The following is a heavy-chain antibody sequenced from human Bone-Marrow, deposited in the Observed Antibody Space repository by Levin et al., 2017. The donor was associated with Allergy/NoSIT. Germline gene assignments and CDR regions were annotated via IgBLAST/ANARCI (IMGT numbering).Heavy chain of an antibody. Sequence: GESLKISCAASGFHFTTHAMSWVRQAPGQGLEWVSAISGSGDSTFYSESVKGRFTISRDNSKNTLFLQMNSLRVEDTARYYCAKAGTTVMLDYSYLDVWGEGTAVTVSS. J-gene: IGHJ6*03. CDR1: GFHFTTHA. D-gene: IGHD4-17*01. CDR3: AKAGTTVMLDYSYLDV. CDR2: ISGSGDST. V-gene: IGHV3-23*01.